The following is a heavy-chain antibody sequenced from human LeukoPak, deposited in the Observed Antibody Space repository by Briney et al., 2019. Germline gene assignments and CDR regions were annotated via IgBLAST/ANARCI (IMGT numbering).Heavy chain of an antibody. D-gene: IGHD2-8*01. Sequence: GASVKVSCKASGYTFTGYLMHWVRQAPGQGLEWMGWINPSSGGTNYVQKFQGRVTMTRDTSISTAYMDLIRLTSDDAAVYYCVRTYCTTTSCGDLAYWGQGTLVTVPS. CDR2: INPSSGGT. J-gene: IGHJ4*02. V-gene: IGHV1-2*02. CDR1: GYTFTGYL. CDR3: VRTYCTTTSCGDLAY.